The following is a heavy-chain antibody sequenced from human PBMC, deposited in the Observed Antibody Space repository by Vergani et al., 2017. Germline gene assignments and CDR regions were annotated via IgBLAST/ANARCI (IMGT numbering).Heavy chain of an antibody. V-gene: IGHV4-34*01. CDR1: GGSFSGYY. CDR2: INHSGST. CDR3: ARDFVGMDV. Sequence: QVQLQQWGAGLLKPSETLSLTCAVYGGSFSGYYWSWIRQPPGKGLEWIGEINHSGSTNYNPSLKSRVTISVDTSKNQFSLKLRFVTAADTAVYYCARDFVGMDVWGQGTTVTVSS. J-gene: IGHJ6*02.